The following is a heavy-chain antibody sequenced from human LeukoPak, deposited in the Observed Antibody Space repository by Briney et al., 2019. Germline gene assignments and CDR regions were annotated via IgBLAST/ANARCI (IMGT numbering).Heavy chain of an antibody. CDR1: GFTFSSYG. Sequence: GGSLRLSCAASGFTFSSYGMHWVRQAPGKGLEWVAVISYDESNKNYADSVKGRFTISRDNSKNTLYLQMNSLRAEDTAVYFCAKYGSYNYFDTSPDYWGQGTLVTVSS. CDR3: AKYGSYNYFDTSPDY. CDR2: ISYDESNK. J-gene: IGHJ4*02. V-gene: IGHV3-30*18. D-gene: IGHD3-22*01.